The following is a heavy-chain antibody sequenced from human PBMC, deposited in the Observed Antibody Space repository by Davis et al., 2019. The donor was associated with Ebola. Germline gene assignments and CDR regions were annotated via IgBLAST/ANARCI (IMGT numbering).Heavy chain of an antibody. D-gene: IGHD2-15*01. CDR2: INPNSGGT. CDR3: ARGGYCSGGSCYYFDY. V-gene: IGHV1-2*06. J-gene: IGHJ4*02. Sequence: ASVKVSCKASGYTFTNYAMSWVRQAPGQGLEWMGRINPNSGGTNYAQKFQGRVTMTRDTSISTAYMELSRLRSDDTAVYYCARGGYCSGGSCYYFDYWGQGTLVTVSS. CDR1: GYTFTNYA.